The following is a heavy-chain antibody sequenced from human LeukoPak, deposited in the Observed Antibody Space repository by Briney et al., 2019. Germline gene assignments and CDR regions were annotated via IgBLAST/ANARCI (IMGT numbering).Heavy chain of an antibody. CDR1: GGSISSSSYY. V-gene: IGHV4-31*03. CDR3: ARAYDSSGYYYYPFDN. D-gene: IGHD3-22*01. J-gene: IGHJ4*02. Sequence: SETLSLTCTVSGGSISSSSYYWNWIRQPPGKGLEWIGYIYYSGNTYYNPSLKSRLTISIDTSKNQFSLKLSSVTAADTAVYYCARAYDSSGYYYYPFDNWGQGTLVTASS. CDR2: IYYSGNT.